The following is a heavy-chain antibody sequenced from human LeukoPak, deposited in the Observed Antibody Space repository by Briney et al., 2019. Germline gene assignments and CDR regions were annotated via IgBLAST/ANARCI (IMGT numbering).Heavy chain of an antibody. D-gene: IGHD3-10*01. V-gene: IGHV3-48*03. Sequence: TGGSLRLSCAASGFTFSSYEMNWVRQAPGKGLEWVSYISVSGDTIYYADSVKGRFTISRDNAKKSLYLQMKSLRAEDTAVYYCARGTLYYGSESYDYWSQGTLVAVSS. CDR2: ISVSGDTI. J-gene: IGHJ4*02. CDR1: GFTFSSYE. CDR3: ARGTLYYGSESYDY.